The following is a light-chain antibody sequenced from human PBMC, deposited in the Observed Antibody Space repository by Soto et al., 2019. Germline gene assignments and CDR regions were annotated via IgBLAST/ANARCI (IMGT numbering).Light chain of an antibody. J-gene: IGKJ1*01. V-gene: IGKV1-5*03. CDR1: QSINRW. Sequence: DIQMTQSPSTLSAFIGDRVTITCRASQSINRWLAWYQQKPGKAPRVLLYTASSLESGVPSRFSGSGSETEFTLTISSLQPDYFATYYCQQYISYPWTFGQGTNVEIK. CDR3: QQYISYPWT. CDR2: TAS.